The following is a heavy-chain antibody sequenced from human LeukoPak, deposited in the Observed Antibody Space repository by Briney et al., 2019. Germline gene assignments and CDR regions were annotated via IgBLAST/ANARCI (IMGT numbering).Heavy chain of an antibody. V-gene: IGHV3-21*03. CDR3: ARDEGFCSGGRCHISGFDY. CDR1: GFTFSTYS. Sequence: KTGGSLRLSCAASGFTFSTYSMNWVRQAPGKGLEWVSSISSSSYIYYADSVKGRFTISRHNAKNSLYLEMNSLRAEDTAVYYCARDEGFCSGGRCHISGFDYWGQGILVTVSS. CDR2: ISSSSYI. D-gene: IGHD2-15*01. J-gene: IGHJ4*02.